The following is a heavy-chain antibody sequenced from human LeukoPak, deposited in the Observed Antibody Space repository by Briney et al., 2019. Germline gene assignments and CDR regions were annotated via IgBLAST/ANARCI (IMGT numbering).Heavy chain of an antibody. CDR1: GGSISSYY. J-gene: IGHJ4*02. CDR3: AGGYALHNFDY. D-gene: IGHD5-18*01. V-gene: IGHV4-4*07. CDR2: IYTSGST. Sequence: PSETLSLTCTVSGGSISSYYWSWIRQPPGKGLEWIGRIYTSGSTNYNPSLKSRVTMSVDTSKNQFSLKLSSVTAADTAVYYCAGGYALHNFDYWGQGTLVTVSS.